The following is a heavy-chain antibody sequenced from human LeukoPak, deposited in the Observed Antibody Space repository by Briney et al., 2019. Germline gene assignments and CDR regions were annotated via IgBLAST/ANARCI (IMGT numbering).Heavy chain of an antibody. Sequence: PGGSLRLSRAASGFTFSSHRMNWVRQAPGKGLEWVADISGSSDDIHYADSVTGRFTISRDNAKNSVYLQMNSLRVEDTAVYYCARDSGRYGYYMDVWGKGTTVTVSS. CDR1: GFTFSSHR. V-gene: IGHV3-48*01. CDR2: ISGSSDDI. CDR3: ARDSGRYGYYMDV. J-gene: IGHJ6*04. D-gene: IGHD1-26*01.